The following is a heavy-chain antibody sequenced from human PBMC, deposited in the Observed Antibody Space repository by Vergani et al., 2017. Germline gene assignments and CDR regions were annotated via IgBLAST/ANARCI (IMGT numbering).Heavy chain of an antibody. J-gene: IGHJ6*02. CDR1: GGSISSGSYY. D-gene: IGHD6-13*01. CDR2: FYTGGGT. V-gene: IGHV4-61*02. Sequence: QVQLQESGPGLVRPSQTLSLTCTVSGGSISSGSYYWSWFRQPAGKGLEWIGRFYTGGGTSYNPSLKSRVTISVDTSKNQFSLQLISVTAADTAFYYCAREPLYSTTWPFLLLDMDVWGQGTTVTVSS. CDR3: AREPLYSTTWPFLLLDMDV.